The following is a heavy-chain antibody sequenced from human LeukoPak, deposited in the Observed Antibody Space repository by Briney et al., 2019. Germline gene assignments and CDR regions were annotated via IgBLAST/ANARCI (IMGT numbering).Heavy chain of an antibody. D-gene: IGHD3-10*02. CDR1: GFTFSNAW. CDR2: IKSNPDGGTT. V-gene: IGHV3-15*01. CDR3: ITVYHHVTY. J-gene: IGHJ4*02. Sequence: GGSLRLSCAASGFTFSNAWMSWVRQAPGKGLEWVGRIKSNPDGGTTDDATPVKGRFAISRDDSKNTLYLQMNSLKTEDTAVYYCITVYHHVTYWGRGTLVTVSS.